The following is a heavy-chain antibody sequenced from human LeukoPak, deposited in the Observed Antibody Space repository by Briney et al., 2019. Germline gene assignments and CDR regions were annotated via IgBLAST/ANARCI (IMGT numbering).Heavy chain of an antibody. CDR3: ARDGPESY. CDR2: ISSSSSYI. J-gene: IGHJ4*02. Sequence: NPGGSLRLSCAASGFTFSNAWMSWVRQAPGKGLEWVSSISSSSSYIYYADSVKGRFTISRDNSKNTLYLQMNSLRAEDTAVYYCARDGPESYWGQGTLVTVSS. V-gene: IGHV3-21*01. CDR1: GFTFSNAW.